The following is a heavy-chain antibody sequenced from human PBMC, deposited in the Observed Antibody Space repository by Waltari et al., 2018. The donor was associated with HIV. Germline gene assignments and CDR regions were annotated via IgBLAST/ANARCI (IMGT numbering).Heavy chain of an antibody. Sequence: EVQLVESGGGLVQPGGYLRLSCTASGFTFNRFWMGWVRQGPGKGREWCADINGAGSDKDSVKSVKCRFTISGDNARNSLYLQMNSLTAEDTAIYYCARAIAVASTGVFDYWGQGTLVTVSS. J-gene: IGHJ4*02. CDR1: GFTFNRFW. CDR2: INGAGSDK. CDR3: ARAIAVASTGVFDY. D-gene: IGHD6-19*01. V-gene: IGHV3-7*01.